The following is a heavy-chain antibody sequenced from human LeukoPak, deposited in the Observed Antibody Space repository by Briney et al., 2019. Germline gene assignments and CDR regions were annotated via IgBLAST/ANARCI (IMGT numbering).Heavy chain of an antibody. D-gene: IGHD1-26*01. CDR3: ARDNAGLVKHLDAFDL. CDR1: GFTFSNYD. J-gene: IGHJ3*01. Sequence: TGGSLRLSCAASGFTFSNYDMHWVRQAPGKGLEWVAVIWNDGSNTYYGDSVKGLFTISRDNSKNTVYLQMNSLRDEDTAVYYCARDNAGLVKHLDAFDLWGQGTMVTVAS. V-gene: IGHV3-33*01. CDR2: IWNDGSNT.